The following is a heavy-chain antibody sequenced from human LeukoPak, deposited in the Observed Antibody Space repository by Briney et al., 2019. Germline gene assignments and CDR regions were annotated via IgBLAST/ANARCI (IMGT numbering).Heavy chain of an antibody. Sequence: KPSETLSLTCTVSGGSISSYYWNWIRQPAGKGLEWIGRMHTSGSASYNPSLKSRVTMSIDTSKNQFSLKLSALTAADTAVYYCAAPTLSYYDSSGYYSDRDWYFDLWGRGTLVTASS. CDR3: AAPTLSYYDSSGYYSDRDWYFDL. D-gene: IGHD3-22*01. V-gene: IGHV4-4*07. J-gene: IGHJ2*01. CDR1: GGSISSYY. CDR2: MHTSGSA.